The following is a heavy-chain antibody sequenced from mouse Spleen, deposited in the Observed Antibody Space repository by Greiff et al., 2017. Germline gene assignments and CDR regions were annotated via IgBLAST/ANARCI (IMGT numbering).Heavy chain of an antibody. Sequence: VKLVESGPGLVQPSQSLSITCTVSGFSLTSYGVHWVRQSPGKGLEWLGVIWSGGSTDYNAAFISRLSISKDNSKSQVFFKMNSLQADDTAIYYCARSRGWDGYYYAMDYWGQGTSVTVSS. J-gene: IGHJ4*01. CDR3: ARSRGWDGYYYAMDY. CDR1: GFSLTSYG. D-gene: IGHD4-1*01. V-gene: IGHV2-2*01. CDR2: IWSGGST.